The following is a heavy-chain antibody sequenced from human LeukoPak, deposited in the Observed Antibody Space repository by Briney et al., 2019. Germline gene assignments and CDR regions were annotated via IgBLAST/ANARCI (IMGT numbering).Heavy chain of an antibody. CDR1: GYSISSGYY. CDR2: IYHSGST. D-gene: IGHD3-3*01. CDR3: ARDRHYDFWSGSADYFDY. J-gene: IGHJ4*02. Sequence: SETLSLTCAVSGYSISSGYYWGWIRQPPGKGLEWIGSIYHSGSTYYNPSLKSRVTISVDTSKNQFSLKLSSVTAADTAVYYCARDRHYDFWSGSADYFDYWGQGTLVTVSS. V-gene: IGHV4-38-2*02.